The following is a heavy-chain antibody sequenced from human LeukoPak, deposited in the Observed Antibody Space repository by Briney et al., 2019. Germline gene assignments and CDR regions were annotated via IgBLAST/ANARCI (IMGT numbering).Heavy chain of an antibody. V-gene: IGHV4-4*02. CDR3: ASGIVVVPAAERGDAFDI. D-gene: IGHD2-2*01. CDR2: IYHSGST. CDR1: GGSISSSNW. Sequence: SETLSLTCAVSGGSISSSNWWSWVRQPPGKGLEWIGEIYHSGSTNYNPSLKSRVTISVDKSKNQFSLKLSSVTAADTAVYYCASGIVVVPAAERGDAFDIWGQGTMVTVSS. J-gene: IGHJ3*02.